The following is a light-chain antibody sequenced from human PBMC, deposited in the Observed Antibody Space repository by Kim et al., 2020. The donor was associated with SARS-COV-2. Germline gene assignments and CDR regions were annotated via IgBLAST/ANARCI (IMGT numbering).Light chain of an antibody. V-gene: IGLV10-54*04. CDR2: RNN. Sequence: QSATLTCTRDNNNVGNQGVVWLQQHQGHHTKPLSHRNNNRPAGNSERFSASRSGNTACLTITGLQPEDEADYYCSAWASSLSAWVFGGGTKLTVL. CDR1: NNNVGNQG. CDR3: SAWASSLSAWV. J-gene: IGLJ3*02.